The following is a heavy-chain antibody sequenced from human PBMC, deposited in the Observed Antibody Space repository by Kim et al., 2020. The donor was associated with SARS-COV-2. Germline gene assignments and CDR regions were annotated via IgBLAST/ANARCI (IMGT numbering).Heavy chain of an antibody. V-gene: IGHV3-48*04. CDR2: ISSSSSTI. J-gene: IGHJ6*02. D-gene: IGHD3-10*01. CDR1: GFTFSSYS. CDR3: ARLLWFGELLYRRGMDV. Sequence: GGSLRLSCAASGFTFSSYSMNWVRQAPGKGLEWVSYISSSSSTIYYADSVKGRFTISRDNAKNSLYLQMNSLRAEDTAVYYCARLLWFGELLYRRGMDVWGQGTTVTVSS.